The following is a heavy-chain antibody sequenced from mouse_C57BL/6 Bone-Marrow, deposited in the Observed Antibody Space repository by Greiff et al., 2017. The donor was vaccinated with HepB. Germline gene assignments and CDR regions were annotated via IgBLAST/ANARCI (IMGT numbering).Heavy chain of an antibody. CDR1: GYSITSGYY. D-gene: IGHD4-1*01. V-gene: IGHV3-6*01. Sequence: EVKLVESGPGLVKPSQSLSLTCSVTGYSITSGYYWNWIRQFPGNKLEWMGYISYDGSNNYNPSLKNRISITRDTSKNQFFLKLNSVTTEDTATYSCAVANWVLYYAMDYWGQGTSVTVSS. CDR3: AVANWVLYYAMDY. J-gene: IGHJ4*01. CDR2: ISYDGSN.